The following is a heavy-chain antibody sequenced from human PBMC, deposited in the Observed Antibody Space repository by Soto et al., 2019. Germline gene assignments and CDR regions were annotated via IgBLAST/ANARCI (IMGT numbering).Heavy chain of an antibody. CDR3: AGRGSGYLGI. Sequence: EVQLVESGGGLVQPGGSLRLSCAASGFTFSDSWMHWVRQAPGKGLVWVSRIKSDGTYTTYADSVKGRFTISRDNAKNTLYLQMNSLRAEDTAMYYCAGRGSGYLGIWGQGTLVTVSS. CDR2: IKSDGTYT. J-gene: IGHJ4*02. D-gene: IGHD3-3*01. CDR1: GFTFSDSW. V-gene: IGHV3-74*01.